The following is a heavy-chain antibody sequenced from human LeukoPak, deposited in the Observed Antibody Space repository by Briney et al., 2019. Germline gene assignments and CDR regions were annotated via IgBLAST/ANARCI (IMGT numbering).Heavy chain of an antibody. Sequence: GGSLRLSCTASGFTFGDYAMSWFRQAPGKGLEWVGFIRSKAYGGTTEYAASVKGRFTISRDDSKSIAYLQMNSLKTEDTAVYYCATPYGDYGRRWFDPWGQGTLVTVSS. CDR3: ATPYGDYGRRWFDP. J-gene: IGHJ5*02. V-gene: IGHV3-49*03. CDR1: GFTFGDYA. D-gene: IGHD4-17*01. CDR2: IRSKAYGGTT.